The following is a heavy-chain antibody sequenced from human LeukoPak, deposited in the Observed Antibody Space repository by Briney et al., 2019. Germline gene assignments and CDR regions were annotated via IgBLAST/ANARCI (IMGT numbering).Heavy chain of an antibody. CDR1: GFTFSIYS. Sequence: GGSLRLSCAASGFTFSIYSMNWVRQAPGKGLEWLSYISSSSSTIYYADSVKGRFTISRDNARNSLYLQMNSLRDEDTAVYYCATDFTASYRLDYWGQGTLVTVSS. CDR3: ATDFTASYRLDY. V-gene: IGHV3-48*02. CDR2: ISSSSSTI. D-gene: IGHD3-16*02. J-gene: IGHJ4*02.